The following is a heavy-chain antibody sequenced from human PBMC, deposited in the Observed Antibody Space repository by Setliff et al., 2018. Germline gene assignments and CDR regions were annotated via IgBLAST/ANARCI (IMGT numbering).Heavy chain of an antibody. CDR1: GGSISSSSYY. CDR3: AREGLTIFGVVIRRNYFDY. Sequence: KPSETLSLTCTVSGGSISSSSYYWGWIRQPPGKGLEWIGSIYYSGSTYYNPSLKSRVTISVDKSKNQFSLKLSSVTAADTAVYYCAREGLTIFGVVIRRNYFDYWGQGTLVTVSS. D-gene: IGHD3-3*01. CDR2: IYYSGST. J-gene: IGHJ4*02. V-gene: IGHV4-39*07.